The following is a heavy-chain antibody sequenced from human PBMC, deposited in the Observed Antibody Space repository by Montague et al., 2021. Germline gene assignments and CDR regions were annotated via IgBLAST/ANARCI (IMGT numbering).Heavy chain of an antibody. CDR3: AREKDYMGVFGI. Sequence: SETLSLTCSVSGGSITDYYWSWIRQPPGKGLEWIGYFYYTGSTKYNPSLGSRVLISVDTPKKQLSLKLSSVTAADTAVYYCAREKDYMGVFGIRGQGTMVTVSS. J-gene: IGHJ3*02. D-gene: IGHD4-11*01. CDR2: FYYTGST. CDR1: GGSITDYY. V-gene: IGHV4-59*01.